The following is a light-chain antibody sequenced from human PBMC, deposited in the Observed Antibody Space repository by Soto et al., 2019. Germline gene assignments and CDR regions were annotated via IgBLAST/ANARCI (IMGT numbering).Light chain of an antibody. CDR2: DSS. CDR3: QQRRNWPLP. V-gene: IGKV3-11*01. Sequence: VLTQSPATLSLSPGERATLSCRASQTVSSFLAWYQQKPGQAPRLLIHDSSDRATRIPARFSGSGSGTDFSLPVSSLEPEEVGDCYCQQRRNWPLPFGGGPRVEI. CDR1: QTVSSF. J-gene: IGKJ4*02.